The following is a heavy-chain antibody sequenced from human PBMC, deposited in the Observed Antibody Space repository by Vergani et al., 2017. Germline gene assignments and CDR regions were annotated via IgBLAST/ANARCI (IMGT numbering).Heavy chain of an antibody. V-gene: IGHV4-30-2*01. Sequence: QLQLQESGSGLVKPSQTLSLTCAVSGGSISSGGYSWSWIRQPPGKGLEWIGYIYHSGSTYYNPSLKSRVTMSVDTSKNQFSLKLSSVTAADTAVYYCARLVEVAAAGILWFDPWGQGTLVTVSS. CDR3: ARLVEVAAAGILWFDP. CDR2: IYHSGST. CDR1: GGSISSGGYS. D-gene: IGHD6-13*01. J-gene: IGHJ5*02.